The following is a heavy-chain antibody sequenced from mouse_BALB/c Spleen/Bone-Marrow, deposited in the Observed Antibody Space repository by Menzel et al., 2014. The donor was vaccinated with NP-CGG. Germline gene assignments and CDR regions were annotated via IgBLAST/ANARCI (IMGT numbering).Heavy chain of an antibody. Sequence: VQLQQSGPERVKPGASMKISCKASGYSFXDYTMTWVKQSHGKNLEWIGLINPYNGGTGYNQKFKGKATLTVDKSSSTAYMDLLSLTSEDSAVYYCATYYGSGWYFDVWGAGTTVTVSS. CDR2: INPYNGGT. J-gene: IGHJ1*01. D-gene: IGHD1-1*01. V-gene: IGHV1-26*01. CDR1: GYSFXDYT. CDR3: ATYYGSGWYFDV.